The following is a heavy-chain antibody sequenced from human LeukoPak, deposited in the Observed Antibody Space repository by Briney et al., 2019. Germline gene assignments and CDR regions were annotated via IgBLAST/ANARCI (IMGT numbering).Heavy chain of an antibody. CDR1: GFTFSSHW. CDR3: ARDRGGDFDY. J-gene: IGHJ4*02. V-gene: IGHV3-74*01. Sequence: GGSLRLSCAASGFTFSSHWMHWVRQAPGKGLVWVSRIKSDGGSPSYADSVRGRFTISRDNAKSTLYLQMNSLRAEDTAVYYCARDRGGDFDYWGQGTLVTVSS. D-gene: IGHD3-10*01. CDR2: IKSDGGSP.